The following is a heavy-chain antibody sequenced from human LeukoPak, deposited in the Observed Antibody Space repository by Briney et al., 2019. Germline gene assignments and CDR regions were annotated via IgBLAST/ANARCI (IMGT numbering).Heavy chain of an antibody. J-gene: IGHJ4*02. D-gene: IGHD5-12*01. CDR1: GFTFSNYA. CDR3: AKGIGYSGYIYFDY. Sequence: GGSLRLSCAASGFTFSNYAMSWVRQAPGKGLEWVSAISGSGGSTYYADSVKGRFTISRDNSKNTLYLQMNSLRAEDTAVYYCAKGIGYSGYIYFDYWGQGTLVTVSS. CDR2: ISGSGGST. V-gene: IGHV3-23*01.